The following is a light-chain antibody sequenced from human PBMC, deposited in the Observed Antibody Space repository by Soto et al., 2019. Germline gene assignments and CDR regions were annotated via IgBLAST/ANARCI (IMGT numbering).Light chain of an antibody. CDR3: QQYDDWPLT. J-gene: IGKJ5*01. CDR1: QSISSW. Sequence: DIQITQSPSTLSASVGDRVTITCRASQSISSWLAWYQQKPGKAPKLLIYKASSLESGVPSRFRGSGSGTEFTLTISSLQSEDFAVYYCQQYDDWPLTFGQGTRLEIK. CDR2: KAS. V-gene: IGKV1-5*03.